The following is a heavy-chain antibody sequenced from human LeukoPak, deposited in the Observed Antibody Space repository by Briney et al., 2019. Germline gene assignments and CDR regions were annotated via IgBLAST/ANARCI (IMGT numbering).Heavy chain of an antibody. D-gene: IGHD3-3*01. CDR2: IRYDGSNK. V-gene: IGHV3-30*04. CDR1: GFTFSSYA. Sequence: GRSLRLSCAASGFTFSSYAMHWVRQAPGKGLEWVAFIRYDGSNKYYADSVKGRFTISRDNAKNTLYLQMNSLRAEDTAVYYCARTLTIFGVVILEGYMDVWGKGTTVTVSS. CDR3: ARTLTIFGVVILEGYMDV. J-gene: IGHJ6*03.